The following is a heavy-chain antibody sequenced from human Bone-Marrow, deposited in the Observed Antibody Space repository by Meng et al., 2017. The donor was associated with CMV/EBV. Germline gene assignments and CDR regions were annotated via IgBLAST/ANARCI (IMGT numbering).Heavy chain of an antibody. J-gene: IGHJ6*02. D-gene: IGHD6-19*01. V-gene: IGHV3-30*02. CDR2: IRYDANNK. CDR1: GFTFSSYG. CDR3: AREWGAVAGTGYYYYGMDV. Sequence: GGSLRLSCAASGFTFSSYGMHWVRQAPGKGLEWVAFIRYDANNKYYPDSVRGRFSISRDNSKNTLYLQMNSLRTEDTAVYYCAREWGAVAGTGYYYYGMDVWGQGTTVTVSS.